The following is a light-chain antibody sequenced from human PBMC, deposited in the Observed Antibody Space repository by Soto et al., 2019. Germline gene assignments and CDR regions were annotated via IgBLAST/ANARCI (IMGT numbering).Light chain of an antibody. Sequence: QSVLTQPPSASGTPGQRVTISCSGSSSNIGSHVVNWYQQVPGTAPKLLNYTNNQRPSGVPDRFSDSKSGTSASLAISGLQSEDEADYYCAAWDGSLQSWVFGGGTKLTVL. CDR2: TNN. J-gene: IGLJ3*02. CDR3: AAWDGSLQSWV. CDR1: SSNIGSHV. V-gene: IGLV1-44*01.